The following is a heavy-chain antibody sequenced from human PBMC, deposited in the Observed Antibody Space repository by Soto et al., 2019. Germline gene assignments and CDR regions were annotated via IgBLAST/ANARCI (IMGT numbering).Heavy chain of an antibody. CDR2: IWYDGSNK. CDR1: GFTFSSYG. D-gene: IGHD5-18*01. V-gene: IGHV3-33*01. CDR3: AREENSHGHLDS. J-gene: IGHJ4*02. Sequence: GGSLRLSCAASGFTFSSYGMHWVRQAPGKGLEWVAGIWYDGSNKYYADSVRGRFTISRDNSKNTLYLQMNSLRAEDTAVYYCAREENSHGHLDSWSQGSWVTVSS.